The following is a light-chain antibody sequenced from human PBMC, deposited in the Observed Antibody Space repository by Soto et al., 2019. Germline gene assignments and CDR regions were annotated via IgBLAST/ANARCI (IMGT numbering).Light chain of an antibody. CDR2: DVT. CDR1: SSNVGGYNY. CDR3: CSYAGGYSVL. J-gene: IGLJ2*01. V-gene: IGLV2-11*01. Sequence: QSALTQPRSVSGSPGQSVTISCTGTSSNVGGYNYVSWYQQHPGKAPKLMIYDVTKRPSGVPDRFSGSKSGNTASLTISGLQAEDEADYYCCSYAGGYSVLFGGVTTLTVL.